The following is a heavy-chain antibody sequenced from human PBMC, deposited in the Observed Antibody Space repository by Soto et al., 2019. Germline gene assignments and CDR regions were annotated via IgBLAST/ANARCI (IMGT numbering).Heavy chain of an antibody. Sequence: SETLSLTCTVSGGSISSSSYYWGWIRQPPGKGLEWIGSIYYSGSTYYNPSLKSRVTISVDTSKNQFSLKLSSVTAADTAVYYCAMGNYDILTGMFDYWGQGTLVTVSS. CDR1: GGSISSSSYY. CDR2: IYYSGST. CDR3: AMGNYDILTGMFDY. J-gene: IGHJ4*02. D-gene: IGHD3-9*01. V-gene: IGHV4-39*01.